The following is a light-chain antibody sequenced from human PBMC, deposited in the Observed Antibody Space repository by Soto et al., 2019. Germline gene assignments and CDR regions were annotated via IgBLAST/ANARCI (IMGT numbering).Light chain of an antibody. CDR1: QSISSY. CDR2: AAS. CDR3: QQSSSTPRT. V-gene: IGKV1-39*01. J-gene: IGKJ2*02. Sequence: DIQMTQSPSSLSASVGDRVTITCRASQSISSYLNWYQQKPGKAPKLLIYAASSLQSGVPSRFSGSGSGTDFTLTISSLHPEDVATCCGQQSSSTPRTFGQGTKLEIK.